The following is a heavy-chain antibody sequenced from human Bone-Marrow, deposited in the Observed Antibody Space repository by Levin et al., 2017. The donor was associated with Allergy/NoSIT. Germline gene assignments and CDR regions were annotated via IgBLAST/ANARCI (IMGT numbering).Heavy chain of an antibody. D-gene: IGHD2-2*01. V-gene: IGHV4-30-4*01. CDR3: ARDFLGVVPAAPGLRYYYGMDV. CDR2: IYYSGST. Sequence: SQTLSLTCTVSGGSISSGDYYWSWIRQPPGKGLEWIGYIYYSGSTYYNPSLKSRVTISVDTSKNQFSLKLSSVTAADTAVYYCARDFLGVVPAAPGLRYYYGMDVWGQGTTVTVSS. CDR1: GGSISSGDYY. J-gene: IGHJ6*02.